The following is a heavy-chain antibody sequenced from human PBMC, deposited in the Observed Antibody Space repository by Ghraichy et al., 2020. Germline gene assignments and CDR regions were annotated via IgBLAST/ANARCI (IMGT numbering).Heavy chain of an antibody. J-gene: IGHJ5*02. CDR1: GGSISSSSYY. CDR3: ARHFYGSGRISLLNWFDP. D-gene: IGHD3-10*01. V-gene: IGHV4-39*01. Sequence: SETLSLTCTVSGGSISSSSYYWGWIRQPPGKGLEWIGSIYYSGSTYYNPSLKSRVTISVDTSKNQFSLKLSSVTAADTAVYYCARHFYGSGRISLLNWFDPWGQGTLVTVSS. CDR2: IYYSGST.